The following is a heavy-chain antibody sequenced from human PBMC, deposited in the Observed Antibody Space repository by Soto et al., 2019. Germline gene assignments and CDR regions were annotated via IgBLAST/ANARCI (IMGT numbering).Heavy chain of an antibody. CDR2: ISGSGGST. V-gene: IGHV3-23*01. D-gene: IGHD6-19*01. Sequence: EVQLLESGGGLVQPGGSLRLSCAAPGFTFSNYARNWVRQAPGKGLEWVSVISGSGGSTYYADSVKGRFTISRDNSKNTLYLQMNSLRGEDTAVYYFARRSSGWYFDYWGQGTLVTVSS. J-gene: IGHJ4*02. CDR1: GFTFSNYA. CDR3: ARRSSGWYFDY.